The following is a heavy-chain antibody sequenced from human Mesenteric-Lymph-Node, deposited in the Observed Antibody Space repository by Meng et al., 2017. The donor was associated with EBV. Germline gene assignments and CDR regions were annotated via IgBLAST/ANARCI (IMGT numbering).Heavy chain of an antibody. CDR1: DGSISGYY. J-gene: IGHJ4*02. Sequence: QVQLQESGPGLVKPSETLSLTCTVSDGSISGYYWSWIRQSPGKGLVWIGFIYHGSISYNPSLKSRVTISEDTSNNQFSLKLTSVTAADTGMYFCARGGQWEPLDYWGQGTLVTVSS. CDR3: ARGGQWEPLDY. V-gene: IGHV4-59*01. D-gene: IGHD1-26*01. CDR2: IYHGSI.